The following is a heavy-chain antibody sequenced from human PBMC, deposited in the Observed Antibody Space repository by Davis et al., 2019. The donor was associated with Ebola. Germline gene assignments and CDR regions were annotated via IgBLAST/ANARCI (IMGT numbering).Heavy chain of an antibody. J-gene: IGHJ3*02. V-gene: IGHV4-59*01. CDR1: GGSISSYY. CDR3: ARGLRFLEWLLSRRNDAFDI. Sequence: MPGGSLRLSCTVSGGSISSYYWSWIRQPPGKGLEWIGYIYYSGSTNYNPSLKSRVTISVDTSKNQFSLKLSSVTAADTAVYYCARGLRFLEWLLSRRNDAFDIWGQGTMVTVSS. D-gene: IGHD3-3*01. CDR2: IYYSGST.